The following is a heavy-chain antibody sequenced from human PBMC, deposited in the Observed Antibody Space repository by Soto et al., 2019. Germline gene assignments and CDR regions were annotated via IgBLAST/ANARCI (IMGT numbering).Heavy chain of an antibody. J-gene: IGHJ4*02. D-gene: IGHD2-8*01. Sequence: SETLSLTCGVYGGSFSGYYWSWIRQPPGKGLEWIGEINHSGSTNYNPSLKSRVTVTTDTSTSTAYMELRSLRSDDTAVYFCTRTGGDCTKGVCYDYWGQGTLVTVSS. CDR1: GGSFSGYY. CDR3: TRTGGDCTKGVCYDY. V-gene: IGHV4-34*10. CDR2: INHSGST.